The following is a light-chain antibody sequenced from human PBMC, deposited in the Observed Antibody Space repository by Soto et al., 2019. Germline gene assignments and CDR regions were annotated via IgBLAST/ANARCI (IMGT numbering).Light chain of an antibody. CDR2: AAS. J-gene: IGKJ1*01. V-gene: IGKV1-39*01. CDR3: QQSYRFPKT. Sequence: DVHMTQSPSSLSASVGDSLTLTCRASQTVTSYLNWYQQRPGKAPKLLIYAASTLQSGVPSRFSGSGSGTEFTLTIISLQPEDFATYYCQQSYRFPKTFGRGTKV. CDR1: QTVTSY.